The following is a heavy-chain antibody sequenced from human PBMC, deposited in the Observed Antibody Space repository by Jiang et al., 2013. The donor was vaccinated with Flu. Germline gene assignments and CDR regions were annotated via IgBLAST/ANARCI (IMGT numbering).Heavy chain of an antibody. CDR2: IYYSGST. D-gene: IGHD2-2*01. CDR1: GGSISSYY. V-gene: IGHV4-59*01. CDR3: ARGLNPGIVVPFDP. Sequence: KPSETLSLTCTVSGGSISSYYWSWIRQPPGKGLEWIGYIYYSGSTNYNPSLKSRVTISVDTSKNQFSLKLSSVTAADTAVYYCARGLNPGIVVPFDPWGQGTLVTVSS. J-gene: IGHJ5*02.